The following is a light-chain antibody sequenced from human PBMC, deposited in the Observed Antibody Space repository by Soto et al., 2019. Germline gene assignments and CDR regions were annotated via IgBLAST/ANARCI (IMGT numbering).Light chain of an antibody. CDR3: QQYNTWPPIT. V-gene: IGKV3-15*01. J-gene: IGKJ5*01. CDR1: QRVRNN. CDR2: YAS. Sequence: EIMMTQSPATLSVYPGVRATLSCRASQRVRNNIAWYQQKPCQAPRLLIYYASTRATGIPARFSGSGSGTEFTLTISSLQSEDFALYYCQQYNTWPPITFGQGTRLEI.